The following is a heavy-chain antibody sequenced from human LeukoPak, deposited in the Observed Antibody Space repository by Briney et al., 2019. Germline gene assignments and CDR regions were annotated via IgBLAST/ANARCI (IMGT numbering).Heavy chain of an antibody. CDR2: ISAYNGNT. CDR3: ARGYYDSSVAGVDY. D-gene: IGHD3-22*01. Sequence: ASVKVSCKASGYTFTSYGISWVRQAPGQGLEWMGWISAYNGNTNYAQTLQGRVTMTTDTSTSTAYMELRSLRSDDTAVYYCARGYYDSSVAGVDYWGQGTLVTVSS. V-gene: IGHV1-18*01. CDR1: GYTFTSYG. J-gene: IGHJ4*02.